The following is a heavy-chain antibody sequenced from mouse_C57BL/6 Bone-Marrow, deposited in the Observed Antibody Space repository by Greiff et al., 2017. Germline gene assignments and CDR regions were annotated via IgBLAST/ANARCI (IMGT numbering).Heavy chain of an antibody. CDR3: ARRATTTVVARYFEV. CDR1: GYTFTSYW. J-gene: IGHJ1*03. V-gene: IGHV1-61*01. CDR2: IYPSGSET. D-gene: IGHD1-1*01. Sequence: QVQLQQPGAELVRPGSSVKLSCKASGYTFTSYWMEWVKQRPGQGLEWIGNIYPSGSETHYNQKFKDKATLTVDKSSSTAYMQLSSLTSEDSAVYYCARRATTTVVARYFEVWGTGTTVTVSS.